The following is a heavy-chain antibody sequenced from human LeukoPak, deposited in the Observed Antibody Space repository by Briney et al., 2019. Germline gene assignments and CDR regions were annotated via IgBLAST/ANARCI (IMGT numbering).Heavy chain of an antibody. CDR1: GGTFSSYA. J-gene: IGHJ5*02. CDR3: ARGSNWNYGWFDP. Sequence: SVKVSCRASGGTFSSYAISWVRQAPGQGLEWIGWIVVGSGNTNYAQKFQERVTITRDMSTSTAYMELSSLRSEDTAVYYCARGSNWNYGWFDPWGQGTLVTVSS. D-gene: IGHD1-7*01. V-gene: IGHV1-58*02. CDR2: IVVGSGNT.